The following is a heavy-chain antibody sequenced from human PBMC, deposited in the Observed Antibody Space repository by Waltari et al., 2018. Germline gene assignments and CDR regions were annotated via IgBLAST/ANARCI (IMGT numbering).Heavy chain of an antibody. CDR1: GGSLSSSSYY. CDR2: IYYSGST. D-gene: IGHD2-8*01. J-gene: IGHJ2*01. Sequence: LQLQESGPGLVKPSETLSLTCPVSGGSLSSSSYYWGWIRQPPGKGLEWIGSIYYSGSTYYNPSLKSRVTISVDTSKNQFSLKLSSVTAADTAVYYCARHPAMTIMLWYFDLWGRGTLVTVSS. V-gene: IGHV4-39*01. CDR3: ARHPAMTIMLWYFDL.